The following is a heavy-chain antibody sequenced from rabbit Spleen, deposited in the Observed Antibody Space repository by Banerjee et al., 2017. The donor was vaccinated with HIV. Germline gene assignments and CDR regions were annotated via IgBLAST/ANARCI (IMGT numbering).Heavy chain of an antibody. CDR1: GFSFNSNYY. V-gene: IGHV1S40*01. CDR2: IRAGDAAT. J-gene: IGHJ4*01. CDR3: VGGTAGGFNL. Sequence: QSLEESGGGLVQPEGSLTLTCTVSGFSFNSNYYMCWVRQAPGKGLEWSACIRAGDAATWYASWAKGRFTISKTSSTTVTLQMTSLTAADTATYFCVGGTAGGFNLWGPGTLVTVS.